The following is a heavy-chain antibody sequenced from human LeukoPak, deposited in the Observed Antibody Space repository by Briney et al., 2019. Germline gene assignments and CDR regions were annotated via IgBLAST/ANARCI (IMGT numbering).Heavy chain of an antibody. CDR2: IYSGGST. CDR1: GFTVSSNY. D-gene: IGHD6-13*01. Sequence: GGSLRLSCAASGFTVSSNYMSWVRQAPGKGLEWVSVIYSGGSTYYADSVKGRFTISRDNSKNTLYLQMNSLRAEDTAVYYCARPNSSSWDYYYYGMDVWGQGTTVTVSS. J-gene: IGHJ6*02. V-gene: IGHV3-66*02. CDR3: ARPNSSSWDYYYYGMDV.